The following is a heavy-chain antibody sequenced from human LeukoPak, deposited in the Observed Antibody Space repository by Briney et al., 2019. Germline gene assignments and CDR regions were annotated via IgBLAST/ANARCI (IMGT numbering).Heavy chain of an antibody. J-gene: IGHJ6*02. CDR3: ARCVYQDSDYGMDV. Sequence: GGSLRLSCAASGFTVTSNYMSWVRQAPGKGLEWVSVIYSGGTTYYADSVKGRFTISRDKSNNTLYLQMNSLTAEDTAVYYCARCVYQDSDYGMDVWGQGTTVTVSS. CDR2: IYSGGTT. D-gene: IGHD1-26*01. V-gene: IGHV3-53*01. CDR1: GFTVTSNY.